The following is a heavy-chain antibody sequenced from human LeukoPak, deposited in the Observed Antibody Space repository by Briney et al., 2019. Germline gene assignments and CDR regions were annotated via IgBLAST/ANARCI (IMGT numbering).Heavy chain of an antibody. D-gene: IGHD3-10*01. J-gene: IGHJ5*02. Sequence: SETLSLTCAVYGGSFSGYYWSWIRQPPGKGLEWIGEINHSGSTNYNPSLKSRVTISVDTSKNQFSLRLSSVTAADTAVYYCARRVMVRGVTRGGWFDPWGQGTLVTVSS. CDR2: INHSGST. CDR1: GGSFSGYY. CDR3: ARRVMVRGVTRGGWFDP. V-gene: IGHV4-34*01.